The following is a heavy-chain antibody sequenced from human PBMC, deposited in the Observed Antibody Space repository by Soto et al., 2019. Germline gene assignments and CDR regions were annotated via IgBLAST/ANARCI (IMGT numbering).Heavy chain of an antibody. CDR1: GGSFSGYY. J-gene: IGHJ6*02. V-gene: IGHV4-34*01. CDR3: AREEVGYCSSTSCYSYYYYYYGMDV. Sequence: SETLSLTCAVYGGSFSGYYWSWIGQPPGKGLEWIVEINHSGSTNYNPSLKSRVNISVDTSKNQFSLKLSSVTAADTAVYYCAREEVGYCSSTSCYSYYYYYYGMDVWGQGTTVTVSS. CDR2: INHSGST. D-gene: IGHD2-2*02.